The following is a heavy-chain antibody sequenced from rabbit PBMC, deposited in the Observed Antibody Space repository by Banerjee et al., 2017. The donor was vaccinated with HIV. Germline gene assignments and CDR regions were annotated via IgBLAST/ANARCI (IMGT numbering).Heavy chain of an antibody. V-gene: IGHV1S45*01. CDR1: FSSNYW. Sequence: FSSNYWICWVRQAPGKGLELIGCIYAGSSGMTYYASWAKGPFTISKTSSTTVTLQLNSLTAADTATYFCARDLAGVTGWNFGLWGPGTLVTVS. D-gene: IGHD4-1*01. CDR2: IYAGSSGMT. J-gene: IGHJ4*01. CDR3: ARDLAGVTGWNFGL.